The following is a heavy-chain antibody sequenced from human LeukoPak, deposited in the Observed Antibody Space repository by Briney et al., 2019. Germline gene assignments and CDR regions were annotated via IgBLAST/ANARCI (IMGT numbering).Heavy chain of an antibody. D-gene: IGHD2-15*01. V-gene: IGHV3-7*02. CDR1: GFTFSDYW. Sequence: PGGSLRLSCAASGFTFSDYWMDWARQAPGKGLEWVANIKPDGSEIYYVDAVKGRFTISRDNAKNSLFLQMNSLRVEDTAVYYCTRSLDYWGQGALVTVS. CDR3: TRSLDY. CDR2: IKPDGSEI. J-gene: IGHJ4*02.